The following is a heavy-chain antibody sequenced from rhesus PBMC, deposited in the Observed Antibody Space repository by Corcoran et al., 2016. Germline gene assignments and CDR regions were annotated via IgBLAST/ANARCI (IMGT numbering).Heavy chain of an antibody. D-gene: IGHD4-11*01. J-gene: IGHJ6*01. CDR3: ARTTAIYYYGLDS. Sequence: QLQLQESGPGLVKPSETLSLTCAVSGGSISSNYWSWIRQPPGKGLEWIGRISGSGGRTDYNPSLKSRVTISTATSKTQFSLKLSSVTAADTAVYYCARTTAIYYYGLDSWGQGVVVTVSS. CDR1: GGSISSNY. V-gene: IGHV4-173*01. CDR2: ISGSGGRT.